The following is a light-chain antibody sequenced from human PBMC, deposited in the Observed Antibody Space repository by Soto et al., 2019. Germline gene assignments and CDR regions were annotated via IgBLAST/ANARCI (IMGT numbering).Light chain of an antibody. V-gene: IGLV2-23*02. CDR2: EVN. CDR1: SSDVGLYNL. J-gene: IGLJ3*02. CDR3: CSYVGSSILM. Sequence: QSALTQPASVSGSPGQSITISCTGTSSDVGLYNLLSWYQQLPGKAPKLIIYEVNERPSGISDRFSGSKSGNTASLTISGLQDEDEADYYCCSYVGSSILMFGGGTKLTVL.